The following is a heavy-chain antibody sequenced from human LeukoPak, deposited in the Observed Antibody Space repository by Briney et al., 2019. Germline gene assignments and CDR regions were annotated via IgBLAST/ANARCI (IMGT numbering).Heavy chain of an antibody. J-gene: IGHJ3*02. CDR1: GYIFTSYG. D-gene: IGHD2-15*01. CDR3: ARDPCSGGSCHGALDI. Sequence: ASVKVSCKASGYIFTSYGISWVRQAPGQGLEWMGWISAHNGNTNSAQKLQGRITMTTDTSTSTAHMELRSLRSDDTAVYYCARDPCSGGSCHGALDIWGQGTTVTVSS. V-gene: IGHV1-18*01. CDR2: ISAHNGNT.